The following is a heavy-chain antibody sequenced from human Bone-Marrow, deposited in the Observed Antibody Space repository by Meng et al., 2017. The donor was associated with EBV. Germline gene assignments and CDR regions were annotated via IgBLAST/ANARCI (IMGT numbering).Heavy chain of an antibody. CDR2: ISYDGSKK. CDR3: ARGTTTVTTKYYFDH. D-gene: IGHD4-17*01. Sequence: QGNLVESGGSVVQPGRSLRLSCVSSGFTFSSHAMHWVRQAPGKGLEWVAFISYDGSKKYYVDSVEGRFTISRDNSKNTLYVEMNSLRTEDTSIYYCARGTTTVTTKYYFDHWGQGTLVTVSS. J-gene: IGHJ4*02. V-gene: IGHV3-30*01. CDR1: GFTFSSHA.